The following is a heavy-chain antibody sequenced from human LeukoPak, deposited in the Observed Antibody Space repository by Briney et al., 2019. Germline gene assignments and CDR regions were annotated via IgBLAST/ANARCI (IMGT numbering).Heavy chain of an antibody. D-gene: IGHD3-9*01. V-gene: IGHV3-23*01. CDR3: AKSMDYDILTGYYPYWYFDL. Sequence: PGGSLRLSCTASGFSFSTYAMSWVRQAPGKGLEWVSAITDSGGNTYYAAPVKGRFTISRDNSKKTLYLQMNRLRAEDTAVYYCAKSMDYDILTGYYPYWYFDLWGRGTLVTVSS. J-gene: IGHJ2*01. CDR2: ITDSGGNT. CDR1: GFSFSTYA.